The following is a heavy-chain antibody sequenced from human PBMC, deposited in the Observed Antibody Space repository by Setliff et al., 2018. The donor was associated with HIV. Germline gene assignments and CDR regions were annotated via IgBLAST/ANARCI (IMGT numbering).Heavy chain of an antibody. CDR2: ISYSGGT. Sequence: PSETLSLTCTVSGGSISSGGYYWSWSRQHPGKGLEWIGYISYSGGTYYKPSLKSRVTISVDTSKNQLSLKLSSVTAADTAVYYCARVPSIETILFDSWGQGTLVTVSS. CDR3: ARVPSIETILFDS. D-gene: IGHD2-2*02. CDR1: GGSISSGGYY. V-gene: IGHV4-31*03. J-gene: IGHJ4*02.